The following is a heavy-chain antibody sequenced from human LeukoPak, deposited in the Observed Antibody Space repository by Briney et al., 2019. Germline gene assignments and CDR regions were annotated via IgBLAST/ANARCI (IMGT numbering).Heavy chain of an antibody. CDR1: GFTFSNAW. D-gene: IGHD6-13*01. CDR3: TTGIGYSSSWYSRGSYYFDY. Sequence: GGSLRLSCAASGFTFSNAWMSWVRQAPGKGLEWVGRIKSKTDGGTTDYAAPVKGRFTISRDDSKNTLYLQMNSLKTEDTAVYYCTTGIGYSSSWYSRGSYYFDYWGQGTLVTVSS. CDR2: IKSKTDGGTT. V-gene: IGHV3-15*01. J-gene: IGHJ4*02.